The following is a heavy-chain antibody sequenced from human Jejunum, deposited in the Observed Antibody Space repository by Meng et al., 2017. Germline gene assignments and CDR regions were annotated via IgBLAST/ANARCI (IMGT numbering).Heavy chain of an antibody. Sequence: RSGRGVKQGGAAVKVSCKASGDTFTDNFMHWMRQAPGQGLGWMGWINPNSGGTKYAQIFQDRVTLTTDTFINTAYMELSSLTSDDTAVYYCARSYRDDRSGHYSLGYWGQGSLVTVSS. D-gene: IGHD3-22*01. CDR2: INPNSGGT. J-gene: IGHJ4*02. CDR1: GDTFTDNF. CDR3: ARSYRDDRSGHYSLGY. V-gene: IGHV1-2*02.